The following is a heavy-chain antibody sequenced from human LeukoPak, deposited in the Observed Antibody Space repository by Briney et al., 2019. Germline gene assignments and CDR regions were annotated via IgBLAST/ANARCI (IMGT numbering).Heavy chain of an antibody. J-gene: IGHJ6*03. V-gene: IGHV4-59*01. CDR2: IYHSGST. Sequence: SETLSLTCSVSGDSMNSYFWSWIRQTPGKGLEWIGYIYHSGSTTYNPSLESRVTISVDTSKNQFSLKLSSVTAADTAVYFCARGQGWYYYMDVWGKGTTVTVSS. CDR1: GDSMNSYF. CDR3: ARGQGWYYYMDV.